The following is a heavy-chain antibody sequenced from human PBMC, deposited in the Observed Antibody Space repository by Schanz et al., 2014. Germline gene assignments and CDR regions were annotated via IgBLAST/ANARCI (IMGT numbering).Heavy chain of an antibody. Sequence: EVQLLESGGGLVQPGGSLRLSCAASKFTFSNYAMSWVRQAPGKGLEWVSSISGSGGGTYYADSVKGRFTVSRDNSKNTLYLQMNSLRAGDTAVYYCAKELYSGSHYGWFDPWGQGTLVTVSS. CDR3: AKELYSGSHYGWFDP. D-gene: IGHD1-26*01. J-gene: IGHJ5*02. CDR2: ISGSGGGT. V-gene: IGHV3-23*01. CDR1: KFTFSNYA.